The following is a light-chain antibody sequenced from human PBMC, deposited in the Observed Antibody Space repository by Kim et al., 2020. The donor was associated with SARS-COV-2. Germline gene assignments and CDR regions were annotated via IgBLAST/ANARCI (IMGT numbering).Light chain of an antibody. CDR2: EVS. Sequence: QSALTQPPSASGSPAQSVTISCTATSSDVGGYNYVSWYQQHPGKAPKLMIYEVSKRPSGVPDRFSGSKSGNTASLTVSGLQAEDEADYYCSSYAGSNNVFGTGTKVTVL. V-gene: IGLV2-8*01. J-gene: IGLJ1*01. CDR3: SSYAGSNNV. CDR1: SSDVGGYNY.